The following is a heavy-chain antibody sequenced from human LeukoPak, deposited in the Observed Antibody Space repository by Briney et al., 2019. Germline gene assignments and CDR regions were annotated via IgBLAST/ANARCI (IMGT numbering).Heavy chain of an antibody. J-gene: IGHJ4*02. Sequence: PGGSLRLSCAASGFTFSDYYMSWIRQAPGKGLEWVSYISSSGSTIYYADSVKGRFTISRDNAKNSLYLQMNSLRAEDTALYYCAKDASQLPYGYYFDYWGQGTLVTVSS. CDR1: GFTFSDYY. D-gene: IGHD2-2*02. CDR3: AKDASQLPYGYYFDY. CDR2: ISSSGSTI. V-gene: IGHV3-11*01.